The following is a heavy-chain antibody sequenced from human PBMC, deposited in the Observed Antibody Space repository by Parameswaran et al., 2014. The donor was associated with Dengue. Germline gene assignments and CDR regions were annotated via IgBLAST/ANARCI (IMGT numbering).Heavy chain of an antibody. V-gene: IGHV1-18*01. D-gene: IGHD2-2*01. CDR2: ISAYNGNT. Sequence: SWVRQAPGQGLEWMGWISAYNGNTNYAQKLQGRVTMTTDTSTSTAYMELRSLRSDDTAVYYCARGNVVVPAAPFDYWGQGTLVTVSS. J-gene: IGHJ4*02. CDR3: ARGNVVVPAAPFDY.